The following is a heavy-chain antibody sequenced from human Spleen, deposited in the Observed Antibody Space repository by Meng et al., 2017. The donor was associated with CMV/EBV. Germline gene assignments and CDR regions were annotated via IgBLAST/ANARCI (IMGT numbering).Heavy chain of an antibody. CDR1: EFTFSSLW. V-gene: IGHV3-7*03. Sequence: GESLKISCAASEFTFSSLWMTWVRQAPGEGLEWVANMNQDGSQKNYVDSVKGRFTISRDNSKNNLYLQMNSLTVEDTAVYYCVIDQGGESMIAVLIERFGMDVWGQGTTVTVSS. CDR3: VIDQGGESMIAVLIERFGMDV. D-gene: IGHD3-22*01. J-gene: IGHJ6*02. CDR2: MNQDGSQK.